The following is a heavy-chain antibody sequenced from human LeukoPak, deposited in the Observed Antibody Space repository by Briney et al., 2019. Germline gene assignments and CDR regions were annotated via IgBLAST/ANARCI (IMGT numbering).Heavy chain of an antibody. V-gene: IGHV3-21*01. J-gene: IGHJ6*03. CDR3: ARDIVVVPAATRVDYYYMDV. D-gene: IGHD2-2*01. Sequence: GGSLRLSCAASGFTFSSYSMNWVRQAPGKGLEWVSSISSSSSYIYYADSVKGRFTISRDNAKNSLYLQMNSLGAEDAAVYYCARDIVVVPAATRVDYYYMDVWGKGTTVTVSS. CDR1: GFTFSSYS. CDR2: ISSSSSYI.